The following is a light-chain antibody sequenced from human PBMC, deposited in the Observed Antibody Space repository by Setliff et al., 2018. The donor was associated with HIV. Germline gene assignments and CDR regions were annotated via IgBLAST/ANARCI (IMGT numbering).Light chain of an antibody. CDR2: EVN. CDR1: SSDVGGYNY. J-gene: IGLJ1*01. V-gene: IGLV2-14*01. CDR3: SSYTSSIPYV. Sequence: QSVLAQPASVSGSPGQSITISCTGTSSDVGGYNYVSWYQQHPGKAPKLMIYEVNNRPSGVSNRFSGSKSGNTASLTISGLQTEDEADYYCSSYTSSIPYVFGTGTKGTVL.